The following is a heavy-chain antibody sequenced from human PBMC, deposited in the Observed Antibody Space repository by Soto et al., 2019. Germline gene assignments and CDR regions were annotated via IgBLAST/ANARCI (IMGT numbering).Heavy chain of an antibody. CDR2: LSYDVRNK. J-gene: IGHJ4*02. CDR1: GFTFSIYS. Sequence: LRLSCAGSGFTFSIYSMPWVRQAPGKGLEWVAVLSYDVRNKYYADSVEGRFTISRDNSKNTLYLQMNSLRDEDTAVYYCARERVTGYYNVIGYWGQGTLVTVSS. CDR3: ARERVTGYYNVIGY. V-gene: IGHV3-30*04. D-gene: IGHD3-9*01.